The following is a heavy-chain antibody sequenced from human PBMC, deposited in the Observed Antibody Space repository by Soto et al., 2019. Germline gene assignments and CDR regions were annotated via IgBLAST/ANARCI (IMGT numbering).Heavy chain of an antibody. V-gene: IGHV4-34*01. CDR3: ARADRTLVTSYGLDV. Sequence: PSETLSLTCAVSGGSFSGFYWTWIRKPPGEGLEWIGEINHSGTTNFNPSLRSRLTISLVSSKKHFSLILPSMTAADAAVYYCARADRTLVTSYGLDVWGQGTTVTVSS. J-gene: IGHJ6*02. D-gene: IGHD2-21*02. CDR1: GGSFSGFY. CDR2: INHSGTT.